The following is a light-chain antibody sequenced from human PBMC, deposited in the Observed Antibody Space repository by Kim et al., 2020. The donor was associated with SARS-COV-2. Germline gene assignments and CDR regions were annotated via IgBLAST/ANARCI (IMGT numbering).Light chain of an antibody. V-gene: IGKV4-1*01. CDR3: QQYYNPPWT. CDR2: WAS. J-gene: IGKJ1*01. Sequence: DIVVTQSPDSLPVSLGEEATINCKSSQSVLHSATNVNYLAWYQHKAGQPPKLLLHWASVRDSGVPDRFTGSGSGTNFNLTITSLQAEDVAVYFCQQYYNPPWTFGQGTKVEI. CDR1: QSVLHSATNVNY.